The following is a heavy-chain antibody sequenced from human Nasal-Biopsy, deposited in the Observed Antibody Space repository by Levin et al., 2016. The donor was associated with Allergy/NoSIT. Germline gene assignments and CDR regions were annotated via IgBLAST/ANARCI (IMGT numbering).Heavy chain of an antibody. CDR2: IYSGGST. CDR1: GFTVNTNY. D-gene: IGHD1-26*01. CDR3: VKDKRWEPNDAFEV. Sequence: GESLKISCAASGFTVNTNYMSWVRQAPGKGLEWVSVIYSGGSTYYADSVKGRFTISRDNFNNILYLQMNRLRADDTAVYYCVKDKRWEPNDAFEVWGQGTTVIATS. J-gene: IGHJ3*01. V-gene: IGHV3-53*01.